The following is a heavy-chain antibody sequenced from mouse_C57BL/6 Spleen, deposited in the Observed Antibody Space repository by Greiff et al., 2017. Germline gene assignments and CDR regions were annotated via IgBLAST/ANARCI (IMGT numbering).Heavy chain of an antibody. V-gene: IGHV1-26*01. D-gene: IGHD2-3*01. CDR3: ARWLLHRGAMDY. CDR1: GYTFTDYY. CDR2: INPNNGGT. J-gene: IGHJ4*01. Sequence: EVQLQQSGPELVKPGASVKISCKASGYTFTDYYMNWVKQSHGKSLEWIGDINPNNGGTSYNQKFKGKATLTVDKSSSTAYMELRSLTSEDSAVYYCARWLLHRGAMDYWGQGTSVTVSS.